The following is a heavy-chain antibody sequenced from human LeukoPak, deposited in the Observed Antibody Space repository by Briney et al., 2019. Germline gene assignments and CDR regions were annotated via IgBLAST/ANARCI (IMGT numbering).Heavy chain of an antibody. Sequence: PGGSLRLSCGASGFIFRNYAMSWVRQAPGEGLEWVSGISDNGGGRYYADSVKGRFTISRDNSKNTLYLQMNSLRAEDTAVYYCAKDLEGNWNDYDYWGQGTLVTVSS. D-gene: IGHD1-1*01. CDR1: GFIFRNYA. CDR2: ISDNGGGR. J-gene: IGHJ4*02. CDR3: AKDLEGNWNDYDY. V-gene: IGHV3-23*01.